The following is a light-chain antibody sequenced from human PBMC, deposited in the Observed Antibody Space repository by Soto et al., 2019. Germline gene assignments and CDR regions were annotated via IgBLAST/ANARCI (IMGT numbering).Light chain of an antibody. V-gene: IGKV1-5*01. Sequence: DIQMTQSPSTLSASVGDRVTITCRASQNIERWLAWYQQKPGKAPKLLLYDVSSLESGVPSRFSGSGSGTEFTLTISSLQPEDFATYSCQQYYISWSFGQGTKVDIK. CDR3: QQYYISWS. CDR2: DVS. J-gene: IGKJ1*01. CDR1: QNIERW.